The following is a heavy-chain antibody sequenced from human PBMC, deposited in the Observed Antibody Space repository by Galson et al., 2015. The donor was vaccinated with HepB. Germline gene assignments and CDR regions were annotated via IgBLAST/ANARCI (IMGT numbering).Heavy chain of an antibody. CDR3: AKYCRGGTCYGYYFDY. J-gene: IGHJ4*02. CDR1: GFTFSNSA. CDR2: ISDSGGDT. Sequence: SLRLSCAASGFTFSNSAMGWVRQAPGKGLEWVPTISDSGGDTYYADSVKGRFTISRDNSKDTLYLQMYSLRAEDTAVYYCAKYCRGGTCYGYYFDYWGQGTLVTVSS. D-gene: IGHD2-15*01. V-gene: IGHV3-23*01.